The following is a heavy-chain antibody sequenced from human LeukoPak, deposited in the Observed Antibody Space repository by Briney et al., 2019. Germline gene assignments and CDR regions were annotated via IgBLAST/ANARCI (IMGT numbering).Heavy chain of an antibody. J-gene: IGHJ6*03. D-gene: IGHD3-3*01. CDR3: ATDSRFLEWLPSSDYYYYYMDV. V-gene: IGHV4-59*01. CDR1: GDSITSYY. CDR2: IYTSGST. Sequence: SETLSLTCTVSGDSITSYYWSWIRQSPGKGLEWIGYIYTSGSTNYNPSLKSRVTISVDTSKNQFSLKLSSVTAADTAVYYCATDSRFLEWLPSSDYYYYYMDVWGKGTTVTVSS.